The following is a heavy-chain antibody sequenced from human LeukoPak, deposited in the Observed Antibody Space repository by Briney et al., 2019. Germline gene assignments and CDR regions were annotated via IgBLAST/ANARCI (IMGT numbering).Heavy chain of an antibody. CDR1: GFTFSSYA. J-gene: IGHJ4*02. D-gene: IGHD1-7*01. CDR2: ISYDGSNK. CDR3: ARGGTIPYYFDY. Sequence: GGSLRLSCAASGFTFSSYAMHWVRQAPGKGLEWVAVISYDGSNKYYADSVKGRFTISRDNSKNTLYLQMNSLRAEDTAVYYCARGGTIPYYFDYWGQGTLVTVSS. V-gene: IGHV3-30-3*01.